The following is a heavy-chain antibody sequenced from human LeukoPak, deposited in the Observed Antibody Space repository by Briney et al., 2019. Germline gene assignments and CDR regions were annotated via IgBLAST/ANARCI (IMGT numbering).Heavy chain of an antibody. CDR3: TTDFDYYYGYGMDV. CDR2: IRSKADGGTT. CDR1: GFTFSNAW. D-gene: IGHD3-9*01. V-gene: IGHV3-15*01. J-gene: IGHJ6*02. Sequence: SGGSLRLSCAASGFTFSNAWMSWVRQAPGKGLEWVCRIRSKADGGTTDYAVPVKGRFTISRDDSKNTLYLQLNSLKTEDRAVYSCTTDFDYYYGYGMDVWGQGTTVTVSS.